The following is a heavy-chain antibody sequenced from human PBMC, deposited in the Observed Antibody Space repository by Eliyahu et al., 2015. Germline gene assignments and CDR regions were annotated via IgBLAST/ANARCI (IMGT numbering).Heavy chain of an antibody. Sequence: QVQLVESGGGVVQPGRSLRLSCAASGFTFSSYGMHWVRQAPGKGLEWVAVISYDGSNKYYADSVKGRFTISRDNSKNTLYLQMNSLRAEDTAVYYCAKWSGAIGDYWGQGTLVTVSS. CDR1: GFTFSSYG. J-gene: IGHJ4*02. D-gene: IGHD3-16*02. CDR2: ISYDGSNK. CDR3: AKWSGAIGDY. V-gene: IGHV3-30*18.